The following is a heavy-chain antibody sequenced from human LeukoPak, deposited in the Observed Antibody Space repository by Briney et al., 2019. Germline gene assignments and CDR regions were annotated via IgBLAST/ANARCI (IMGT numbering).Heavy chain of an antibody. V-gene: IGHV4-39*01. CDR1: GGSISSSSYY. D-gene: IGHD6-13*01. CDR2: IYYSGST. J-gene: IGHJ4*02. Sequence: SETLSLTCTVSGGSISSSSYYWGWIRQPPGKGLEWIGSIYYSGSTYYNPSLKSRVTISVDTSKNQFSLKLSSVTAADTAVYYCAIHSSSWYRDYFDYWGQGTLVTVSS. CDR3: AIHSSSWYRDYFDY.